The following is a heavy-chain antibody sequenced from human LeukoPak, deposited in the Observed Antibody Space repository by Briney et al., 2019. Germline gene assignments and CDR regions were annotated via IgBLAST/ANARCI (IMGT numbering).Heavy chain of an antibody. Sequence: GGSLRLSCAASGFTFSSYWMSWVRQVPGKGLEWVANIDQDGSEKYYVDSVKGRFTISRDNAKNSLYLQMNSLRAEDTAVYYCARHTVTTFSDWFDPWGQGTLVTVSS. V-gene: IGHV3-7*01. CDR2: IDQDGSEK. D-gene: IGHD4-17*01. CDR1: GFTFSSYW. CDR3: ARHTVTTFSDWFDP. J-gene: IGHJ5*02.